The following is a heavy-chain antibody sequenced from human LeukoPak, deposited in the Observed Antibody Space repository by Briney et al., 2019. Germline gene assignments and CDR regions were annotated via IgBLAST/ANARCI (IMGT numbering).Heavy chain of an antibody. J-gene: IGHJ5*02. D-gene: IGHD5-24*01. Sequence: GASVKVSCKASGGTFSSYAISWVRQAPGQGLEWMGGIIPIFGTANYAQKFQGRVTITTDESTSTAYMELSSLRSEDTAVYYCARSQRDGLGPGTTRWFDPWGQGTLVTVSS. CDR2: IIPIFGTA. CDR3: ARSQRDGLGPGTTRWFDP. CDR1: GGTFSSYA. V-gene: IGHV1-69*05.